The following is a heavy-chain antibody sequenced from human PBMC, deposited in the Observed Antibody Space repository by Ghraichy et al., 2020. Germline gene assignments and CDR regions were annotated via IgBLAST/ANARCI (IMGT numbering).Heavy chain of an antibody. Sequence: GGSLRLSCAASGFTFSSYWMHWVRQAPGKGLVWVSRINSDGSSTSYADSVKGRFTISRDNAKNTLYLQMNSLRAEDTAVYYCARDSDFWSGYYLERIYYYYYGMDVWGQGTTVTVSS. CDR3: ARDSDFWSGYYLERIYYYYYGMDV. D-gene: IGHD3-3*01. J-gene: IGHJ6*02. CDR2: INSDGSST. V-gene: IGHV3-74*01. CDR1: GFTFSSYW.